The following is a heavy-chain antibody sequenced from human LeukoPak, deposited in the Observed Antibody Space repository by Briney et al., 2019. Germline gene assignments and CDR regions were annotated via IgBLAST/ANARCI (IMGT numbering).Heavy chain of an antibody. V-gene: IGHV3-30-3*01. Sequence: PGRSLRLSCAASGFTFSSYAMHWVRQAPGKGLEWVAVISYDGSNKYYADSVKGRFTISRDNSKNTLYLQMNSLRAEDTAVYYCARSRGLSAEYYFDYWGQGTLVTVSS. J-gene: IGHJ4*02. CDR2: ISYDGSNK. CDR3: ARSRGLSAEYYFDY. CDR1: GFTFSSYA. D-gene: IGHD3-16*02.